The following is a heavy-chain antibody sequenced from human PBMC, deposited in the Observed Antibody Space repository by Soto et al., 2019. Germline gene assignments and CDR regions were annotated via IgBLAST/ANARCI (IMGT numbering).Heavy chain of an antibody. V-gene: IGHV1-69*04. Sequence: ASVKVSCKASGGTFSSYTISWVRQAPGQGLEWMGRIIPILGIANYAQKFQGRVTITADKSTSTAYMELSSLRSEDTAVYYCARDSRRNVFVAFDIWGQGTMVTVSS. J-gene: IGHJ3*02. CDR2: IIPILGIA. CDR3: ARDSRRNVFVAFDI. CDR1: GGTFSSYT.